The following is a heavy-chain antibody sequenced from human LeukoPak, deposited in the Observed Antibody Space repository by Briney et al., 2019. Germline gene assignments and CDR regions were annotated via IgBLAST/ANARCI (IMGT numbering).Heavy chain of an antibody. V-gene: IGHV4-34*01. CDR2: IYRSGNT. Sequence: PSETLSLTCAVYGGSFTGYYWGWIRQPPGKGLEWIGIIYRSGNTYYNPSLESRLTISVDTSKNQFSLKLSSVTAADTAVYYCAGCGGDCYPWYFDLWGRGTLVTVSS. CDR3: AGCGGDCYPWYFDL. D-gene: IGHD2-21*02. J-gene: IGHJ2*01. CDR1: GGSFTGYY.